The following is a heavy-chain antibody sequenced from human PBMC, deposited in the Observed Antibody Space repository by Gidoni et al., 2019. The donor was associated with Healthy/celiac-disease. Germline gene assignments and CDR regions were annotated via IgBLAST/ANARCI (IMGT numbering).Heavy chain of an antibody. D-gene: IGHD3-22*01. J-gene: IGHJ4*02. Sequence: EVQLVESGGGLVKPGGSLRLSCAASGFTFSSYSMNWVRQAPGKGLEWFTSISSSSSYIYYADSVKGRFTISRDNAKNSLYLQMNSLRAEDTAVYYCARGFFYDSSGYFDYWGQGTLVTVSS. CDR3: ARGFFYDSSGYFDY. CDR2: ISSSSSYI. V-gene: IGHV3-21*01. CDR1: GFTFSSYS.